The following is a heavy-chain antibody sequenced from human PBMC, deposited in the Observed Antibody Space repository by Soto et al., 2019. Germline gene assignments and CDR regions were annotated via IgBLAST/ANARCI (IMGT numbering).Heavy chain of an antibody. CDR3: AREMTTMTFFDY. CDR1: GYAFGNYP. CDR2: ISAYNGNT. Sequence: ASVKVSCKASGYAFGNYPITWVRQAPGQGLEWTGWISAYNGNTKYAQKLQDRVTMTIDTSTNTAYMELRSLRSDDTAVYYCAREMTTMTFFDYWGQGTVVTVYS. J-gene: IGHJ4*02. V-gene: IGHV1-18*04. D-gene: IGHD4-4*01.